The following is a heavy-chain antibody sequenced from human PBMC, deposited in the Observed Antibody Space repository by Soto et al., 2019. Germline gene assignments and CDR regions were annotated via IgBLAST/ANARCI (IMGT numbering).Heavy chain of an antibody. Sequence: KPSETLSLTCAVSGGSISSGGYSWSWIRQPPGKGLDWIGYIYHSGSTYYSPSLKRRVTRSVDRSKTQFSLKLSSVTAADTAVYYCAGSNWNADYWGQGTLVTVSS. J-gene: IGHJ4*02. CDR3: AGSNWNADY. D-gene: IGHD1-1*01. CDR1: GGSISSGGYS. V-gene: IGHV4-30-2*01. CDR2: IYHSGST.